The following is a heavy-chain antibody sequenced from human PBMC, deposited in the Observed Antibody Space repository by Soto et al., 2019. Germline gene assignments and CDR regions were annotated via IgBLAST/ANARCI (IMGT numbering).Heavy chain of an antibody. CDR3: ATGTRIAAAGTTWFDP. Sequence: PSETLSLTCTVSGGSISSGGYYWSWIRQHPGKGLEWIGYIYYSGSTYYNPSLKSRVTISVDTSKNQFSLKLSSVTAADTAVYYCATGTRIAAAGTTWFDPWGQGTLVTVSS. CDR1: GGSISSGGYY. J-gene: IGHJ5*02. CDR2: IYYSGST. V-gene: IGHV4-31*03. D-gene: IGHD6-13*01.